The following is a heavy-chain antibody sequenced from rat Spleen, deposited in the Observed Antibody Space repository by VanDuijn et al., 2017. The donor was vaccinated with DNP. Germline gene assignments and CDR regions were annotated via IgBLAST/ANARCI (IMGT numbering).Heavy chain of an antibody. CDR2: ISYDGGNT. D-gene: IGHD1-11*01. Sequence: EVQLVESGGGLVQPGRSMKLSCAASGFTFSSFAMAWVRQAPTKGLEWVASISYDGGNTYYRDSVKGRFTISRDNAKSTLYLQMDSLRSEDTATYYCARDEGSPDYWGQGVMVTVSS. V-gene: IGHV5-25*01. CDR1: GFTFSSFA. J-gene: IGHJ2*01. CDR3: ARDEGSPDY.